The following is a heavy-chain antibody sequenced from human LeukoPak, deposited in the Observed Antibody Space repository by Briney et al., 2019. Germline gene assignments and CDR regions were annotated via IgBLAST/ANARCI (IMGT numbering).Heavy chain of an antibody. CDR1: GYSISSGYY. Sequence: SETLSLTCTVSGYSISSGYYWGWIRQPPGKGLEWIGSIYHSGKTYYNPSLKSPVTISVDTSKNQFSLKLTSVTATDTAVYYCARNPRGYYYYYMDVWGKGTTVTVSS. CDR3: ARNPRGYYYYYMDV. J-gene: IGHJ6*03. V-gene: IGHV4-38-2*02. CDR2: IYHSGKT.